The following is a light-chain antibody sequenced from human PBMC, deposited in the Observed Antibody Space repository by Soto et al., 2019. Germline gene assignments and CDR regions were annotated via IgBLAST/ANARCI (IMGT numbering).Light chain of an antibody. Sequence: DIQMTQSPSSLSASVGDRVTITCRASQSISSYLNWYQQKPGKAPKLQICAASSLQSGVPSRFSGSGSGTDFILTISTLQPEDFATYYCQQSYSTLSSTFGQGTKLEIK. CDR1: QSISSY. CDR2: AAS. J-gene: IGKJ2*01. CDR3: QQSYSTLSST. V-gene: IGKV1-39*01.